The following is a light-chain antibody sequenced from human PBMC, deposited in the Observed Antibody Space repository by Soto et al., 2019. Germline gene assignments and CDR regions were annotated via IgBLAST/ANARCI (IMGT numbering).Light chain of an antibody. CDR2: AAS. CDR1: QSISRY. CDR3: QQSHSTPLT. Sequence: PSSLSASVGDRVTITCRASQSISRYLNWYQQRPGKAPKFLIYAASNLQIGVPSRFSGSGFGTDLTLTISSLQPEDFATYYCQQSHSTPLTFGGGTKVDIK. V-gene: IGKV1-39*01. J-gene: IGKJ4*01.